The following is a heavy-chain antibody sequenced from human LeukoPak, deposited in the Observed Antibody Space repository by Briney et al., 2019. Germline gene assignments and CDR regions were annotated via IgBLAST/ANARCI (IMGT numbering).Heavy chain of an antibody. V-gene: IGHV3-23*01. J-gene: IGHJ4*02. CDR1: GFTFSSYV. D-gene: IGHD1-26*01. CDR3: AKDTGDGSYLDFDY. Sequence: GGSLRLSSAASGFTFSSYVMSGVRQAPGKGLEWVSAISGSGGSTYYADSAKGGVTISRDKSKNTPYLQMNSRRAEDTAVYYCAKDTGDGSYLDFDYWGQGTLVTVSS. CDR2: ISGSGGST.